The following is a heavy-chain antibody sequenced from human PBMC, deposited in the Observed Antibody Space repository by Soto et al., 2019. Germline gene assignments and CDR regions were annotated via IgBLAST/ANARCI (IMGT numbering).Heavy chain of an antibody. CDR1: GFTFSNAW. Sequence: GGSLRLSCAASGFTFSNAWMNWVRQAPGKGLEWVGRIKSKTDGGTTDYAAPVKGRFTISRDDSKNTLYLQMNSLKTEDTAVYYCTTDPGLRGYYYYGLDVWGQGTTVTVSS. CDR3: TTDPGLRGYYYYGLDV. J-gene: IGHJ6*02. V-gene: IGHV3-15*07. D-gene: IGHD4-17*01. CDR2: IKSKTDGGTT.